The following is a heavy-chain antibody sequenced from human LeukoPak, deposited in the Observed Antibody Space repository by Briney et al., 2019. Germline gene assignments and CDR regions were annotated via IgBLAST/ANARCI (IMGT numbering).Heavy chain of an antibody. D-gene: IGHD2-2*01. J-gene: IGHJ4*02. CDR1: GYTLTELS. V-gene: IGHV1-24*01. CDR3: ATRYQLIWGEYYFDY. Sequence: ASLKVSCKVSGYTLTELSMHWVRQAPGKGLEWMGGFDPEDGETIYAQKFQGRVTMTEDTSTDTAYMELSSLRSEDTAVYYCATRYQLIWGEYYFDYWGQGTLVTVSS. CDR2: FDPEDGET.